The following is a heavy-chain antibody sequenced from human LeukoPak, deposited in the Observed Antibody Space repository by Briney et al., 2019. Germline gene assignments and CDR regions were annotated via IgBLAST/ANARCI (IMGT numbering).Heavy chain of an antibody. V-gene: IGHV4-59*01. Sequence: SETLSLTCTVSGGSISSYYWSWIRQPPGKGLHWIGYIDYSGSTIFNPFLKSRVTISVDTYNHQSSLKLSSATAADAADYYSAGGGVWFGELSFDYWGQGTLVTVSS. CDR3: AGGGVWFGELSFDY. D-gene: IGHD3-10*01. CDR1: GGSISSYY. CDR2: IDYSGST. J-gene: IGHJ4*02.